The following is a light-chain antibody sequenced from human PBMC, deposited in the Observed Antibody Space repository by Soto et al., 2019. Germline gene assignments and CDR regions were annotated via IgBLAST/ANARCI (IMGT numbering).Light chain of an antibody. CDR1: QSVRSN. CDR2: GAA. J-gene: IGKJ1*01. Sequence: EIVMTQSPATLSVSPGERATLSCRASQSVRSNLAWYQQKPGQAPKLLIYGAANRATGIPARFSGSGSGTEFTLTISSLQSEDFAVYYCQQYNNWWTFGQGTKVEIK. CDR3: QQYNNWWT. V-gene: IGKV3-15*01.